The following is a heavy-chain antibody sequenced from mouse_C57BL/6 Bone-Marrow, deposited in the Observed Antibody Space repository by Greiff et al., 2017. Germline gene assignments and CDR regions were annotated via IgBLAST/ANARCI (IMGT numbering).Heavy chain of an antibody. CDR1: GYTFTDYY. Sequence: EVKLQESGPVLVKPGASVKMSCKASGYTFTDYYMNWVKQSHGKSLEWIGVINPYNGGTSYNQKFKGKATLTVDKSSSTAYMELNSLTSEDSAVYYCARGGGSSHWYFDVWGTGTTVTVSS. D-gene: IGHD1-1*01. J-gene: IGHJ1*03. CDR2: INPYNGGT. CDR3: ARGGGSSHWYFDV. V-gene: IGHV1-19*01.